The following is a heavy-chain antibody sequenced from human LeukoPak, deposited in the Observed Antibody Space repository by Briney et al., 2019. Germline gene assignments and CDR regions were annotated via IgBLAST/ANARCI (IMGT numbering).Heavy chain of an antibody. J-gene: IGHJ6*03. CDR1: GGSISSYH. Sequence: SETLSLTCTVSGGSISSYHWSWIRQPAGKGLEWIGRIYTSGSTNYNPSLKRRVTMSLDTSKDQFSLKATSVTAADTALYYCARDLSPLYDRYYYYHMDVWGKGTTVTVSS. CDR2: IYTSGST. CDR3: ARDLSPLYDRYYYYHMDV. V-gene: IGHV4-4*07. D-gene: IGHD5/OR15-5a*01.